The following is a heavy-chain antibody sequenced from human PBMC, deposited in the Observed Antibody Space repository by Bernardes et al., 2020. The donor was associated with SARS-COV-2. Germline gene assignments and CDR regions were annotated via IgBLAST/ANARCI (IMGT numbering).Heavy chain of an antibody. CDR3: ARYISGYAPTSLISYYYYGMDV. V-gene: IGHV2-70*01. CDR2: IDWDDDK. Sequence: SGPTLVKPTQTLTLTCTFSGFSLSTSGMCVSWIRQPPGKALEWLALIDWDDDKYYSTSLKTRLTISKDTSKNQVVLTMTNMDPVDTATYYCARYISGYAPTSLISYYYYGMDVWGQGTTVTVSS. CDR1: GFSLSTSGMC. J-gene: IGHJ6*02. D-gene: IGHD5-12*01.